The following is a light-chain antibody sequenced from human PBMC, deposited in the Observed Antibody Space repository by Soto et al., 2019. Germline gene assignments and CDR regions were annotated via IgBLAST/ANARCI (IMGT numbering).Light chain of an antibody. CDR2: GIS. CDR3: QQYSTLPHT. V-gene: IGKV3-20*01. J-gene: IGKJ2*01. CDR1: QSVTSRY. Sequence: ENVLTQSPGTLSLSPGEGATLSCRATQSVTSRYFAWYQQKPGQAPRLLIYGISRRATDIPDRFSGSGSGTDYTLTISRLEPEDFGVYYCQQYSTLPHTFGQGTKLEVK.